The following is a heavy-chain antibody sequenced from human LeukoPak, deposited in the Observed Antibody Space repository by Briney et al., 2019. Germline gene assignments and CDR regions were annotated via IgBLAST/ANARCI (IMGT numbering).Heavy chain of an antibody. D-gene: IGHD7-27*01. J-gene: IGHJ4*02. CDR1: GYTFSGYF. CDR3: ARDLSSTPNWEFDY. CDR2: INADSGGP. V-gene: IGHV1-2*06. Sequence: VASVKVFCKASGYTFSGYFIRWVRQAAGQRLEWMGRINADSGGPEYPPNFQGRVTMTRDTSTSTASMELSRLTSDDTAVYYCARDLSSTPNWEFDYWGQGTLVTVSS.